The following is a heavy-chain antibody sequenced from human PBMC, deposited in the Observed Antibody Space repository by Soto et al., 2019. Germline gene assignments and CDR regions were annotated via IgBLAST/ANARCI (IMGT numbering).Heavy chain of an antibody. Sequence: PGGSLRLSCAASGFTFSSYGMHWVRQAPGKGLEWVAVISYDGSNKYYADSVKGRFTISRDNSKNTLYLQMNSLRAEDTAVYYCAKEWVYDSSGWYPSGLDAFDIWGQGTMVTVSS. CDR1: GFTFSSYG. V-gene: IGHV3-30*18. D-gene: IGHD3-22*01. J-gene: IGHJ3*02. CDR2: ISYDGSNK. CDR3: AKEWVYDSSGWYPSGLDAFDI.